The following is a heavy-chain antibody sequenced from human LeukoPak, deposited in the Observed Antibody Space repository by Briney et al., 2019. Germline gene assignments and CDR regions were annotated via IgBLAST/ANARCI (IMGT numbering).Heavy chain of an antibody. CDR1: GGSISSTSHY. Sequence: SETLSLTCTVSGGSISSTSHYWGWVRQPPGKRLEWIGSIYFRGSTYKNPSLKSRVTISVDTSKNQFSLKLSSVTAADTAVYYCASPSSSGHNFDYWGQGTLVTVSS. CDR3: ASPSSSGHNFDY. CDR2: IYFRGST. J-gene: IGHJ4*02. D-gene: IGHD6-19*01. V-gene: IGHV4-39*01.